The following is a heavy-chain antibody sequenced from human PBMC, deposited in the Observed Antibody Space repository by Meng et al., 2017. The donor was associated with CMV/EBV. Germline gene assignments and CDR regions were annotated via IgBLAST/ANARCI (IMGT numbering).Heavy chain of an antibody. V-gene: IGHV3-21*01. CDR2: ISSSSSYI. J-gene: IGHJ5*02. CDR1: GFTFSSYS. Sequence: GESLKISCAASGFTFSSYSMNWVRQAPGKGLEGVSSISSSSSYIYYADSVKGRFTISRDNAKNSLYLQMNSLRAEDTAVYYCARGRWFGELSWFDPWGQGTLVTVSS. CDR3: ARGRWFGELSWFDP. D-gene: IGHD3-10*01.